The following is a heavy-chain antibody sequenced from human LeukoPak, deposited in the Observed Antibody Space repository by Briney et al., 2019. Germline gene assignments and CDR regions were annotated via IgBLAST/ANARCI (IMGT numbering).Heavy chain of an antibody. V-gene: IGHV3-7*01. CDR3: ARSSREAIYAYGGVFDC. CDR1: GFTFSSHY. CDR2: IKQDGTEK. D-gene: IGHD4-23*01. J-gene: IGHJ4*02. Sequence: GGSLRLSCAASGFTFSSHYMTWVRQAPGKGLEWVATIKQDGTEKHYVDSVSGRFTISRDNAKNSLLLQMNSLRAEDTAIYYCARSSREAIYAYGGVFDCRGQGTLVTVSS.